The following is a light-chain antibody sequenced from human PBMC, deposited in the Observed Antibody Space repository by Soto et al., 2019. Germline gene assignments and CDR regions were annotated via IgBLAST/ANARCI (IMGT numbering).Light chain of an antibody. V-gene: IGKV3-20*01. CDR3: QQYGTSPLMYT. Sequence: EIVLTQSPGTLSLCPGERATLSCRASQSVTSSYVAWYQQKPGQAPRLLIYGASSRATGVPDRFSGSGSGTDFTLTITRLEPEDFAVYYCQQYGTSPLMYTFGQGTTLGVK. J-gene: IGKJ2*01. CDR1: QSVTSSY. CDR2: GAS.